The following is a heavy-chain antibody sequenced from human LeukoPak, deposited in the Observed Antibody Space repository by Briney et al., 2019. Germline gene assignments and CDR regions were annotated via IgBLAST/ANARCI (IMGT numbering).Heavy chain of an antibody. CDR1: GFTFSGYW. Sequence: GGSLRLSCTASGFTFSGYWMHWVRQVPGKGLVWVSGISTDGSNTVFADSVKGRFTISRDNAENTLYLQMNSLRAEDTAVYFCARDFLHQGPWGQGTLVTVSS. CDR3: ARDFLHQGP. D-gene: IGHD2/OR15-2a*01. V-gene: IGHV3-74*03. CDR2: ISTDGSNT. J-gene: IGHJ5*02.